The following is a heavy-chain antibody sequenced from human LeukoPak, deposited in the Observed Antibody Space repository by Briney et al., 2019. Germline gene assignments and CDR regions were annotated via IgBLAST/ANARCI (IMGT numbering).Heavy chain of an antibody. V-gene: IGHV4-34*01. CDR1: GGSIRGYY. Sequence: SETLSLTCAVSGGSIRGYYWSWVRQSPGKGLEWIGDINQNAGADYNPSLKSRVTMSIDSSKNQISLNVTAATAADTAIYYCARGRTRLSWLDPWGQGTLVTVSS. J-gene: IGHJ5*02. CDR3: ARGRTRLSWLDP. D-gene: IGHD6-6*01. CDR2: INQNAGA.